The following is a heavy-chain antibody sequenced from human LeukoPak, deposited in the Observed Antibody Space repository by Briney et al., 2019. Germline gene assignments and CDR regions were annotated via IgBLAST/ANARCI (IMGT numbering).Heavy chain of an antibody. J-gene: IGHJ4*02. Sequence: PGGSLRLSCAASGFTFSSYWMSWVRQAPGKGLEWVANIKQDGSEKYYVDSVKGRFTISRDNAKNSLYLQMNSLRAEDTAVYYCARGGVLRYFDWLLNFGYWGQGTLVTVSS. D-gene: IGHD3-9*01. V-gene: IGHV3-7*01. CDR3: ARGGVLRYFDWLLNFGY. CDR1: GFTFSSYW. CDR2: IKQDGSEK.